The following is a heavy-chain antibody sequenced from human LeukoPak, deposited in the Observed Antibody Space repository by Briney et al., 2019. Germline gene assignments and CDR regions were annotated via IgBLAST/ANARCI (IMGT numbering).Heavy chain of an antibody. D-gene: IGHD2-2*03. Sequence: PSETLSLTCAVSGGSISTTTSFWGWFRQPPGKGLEWIGRIYYSGSTFYNPSLKGRVTISVDTSRNQFSLRLSSVTAADTAVYYCARHGSTDYFDYWGQGTLVTISS. J-gene: IGHJ4*02. CDR3: ARHGSTDYFDY. CDR2: IYYSGST. CDR1: GGSISTTTSF. V-gene: IGHV4-39*01.